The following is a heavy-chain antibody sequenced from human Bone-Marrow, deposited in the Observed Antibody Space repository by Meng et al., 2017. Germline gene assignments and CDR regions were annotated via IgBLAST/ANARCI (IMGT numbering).Heavy chain of an antibody. CDR2: INPSGGST. Sequence: ASVKVSCKASGYTFTSYYMHWVRQAPGQGLEWMGIINPSGGSTSYAQKFQGRVTMTRDTSTSTVYMELSSLRSEDTAVYYCARDEDSSGYEYYFDYWGQGNRVTGAS. J-gene: IGHJ4*02. CDR3: ARDEDSSGYEYYFDY. D-gene: IGHD3-22*01. V-gene: IGHV1-46*01. CDR1: GYTFTSYY.